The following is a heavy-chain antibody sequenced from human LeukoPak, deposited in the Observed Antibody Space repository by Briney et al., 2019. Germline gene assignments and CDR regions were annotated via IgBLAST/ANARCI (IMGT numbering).Heavy chain of an antibody. V-gene: IGHV4-34*01. J-gene: IGHJ5*02. Sequence: SETLSLTCAVYGGSFSGYYWSWIRQPPGKGLEWIGSIYYSGSTYYNPSLKSRVTISVDTSKNQFSLKLSSVTAADTAVYYCARDYQQQLGWFDPWGQGTLVTVSS. CDR3: ARDYQQQLGWFDP. D-gene: IGHD6-13*01. CDR2: IYYSGST. CDR1: GGSFSGYY.